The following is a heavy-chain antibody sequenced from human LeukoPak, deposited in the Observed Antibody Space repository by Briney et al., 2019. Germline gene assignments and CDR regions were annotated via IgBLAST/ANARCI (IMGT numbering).Heavy chain of an antibody. J-gene: IGHJ4*02. CDR2: ISGSGGST. D-gene: IGHD3-3*01. Sequence: GGSLRLSCVASGFTVSSNYMSWVRQAPGKGLEWVSVISGSGGSTYYADSVKGRFTISRDNSKNTLYLQMNSLRAEDTAVYYCAKGVDFWSGYSDYWGQGTLVTVSS. V-gene: IGHV3-23*01. CDR3: AKGVDFWSGYSDY. CDR1: GFTVSSNY.